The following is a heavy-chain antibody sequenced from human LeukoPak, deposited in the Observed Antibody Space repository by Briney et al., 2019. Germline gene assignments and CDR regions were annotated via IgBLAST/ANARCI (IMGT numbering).Heavy chain of an antibody. CDR2: ISGSGGST. CDR3: AKDAYLLYNWNYAGYFDY. J-gene: IGHJ4*02. CDR1: GFTFSSYA. D-gene: IGHD1-7*01. Sequence: GGSLRLSCAASGFTFSSYAMSWVRQAPGKGLGWGSAISGSGGSTYYADSVKGRFTISRDNSKNTLYLKMNSLRAEDTAVYYCAKDAYLLYNWNYAGYFDYWGQGTLVTVSS. V-gene: IGHV3-23*01.